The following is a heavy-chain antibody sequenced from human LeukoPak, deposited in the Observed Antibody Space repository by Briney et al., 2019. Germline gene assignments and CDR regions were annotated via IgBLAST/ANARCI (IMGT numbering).Heavy chain of an antibody. CDR3: ARPSRTGSGWDAFDI. CDR1: GGSISNYY. D-gene: IGHD3-22*01. CDR2: IYYSGST. J-gene: IGHJ3*02. Sequence: SETLSLTCTVSGGSISNYYWSWTRQPPGKELEWIGYIYYSGSTNYNPSLTSRVTISVDTSKNQFSLNLSSVTAADTAVYYCARPSRTGSGWDAFDIWGQGTMVTVSS. V-gene: IGHV4-59*08.